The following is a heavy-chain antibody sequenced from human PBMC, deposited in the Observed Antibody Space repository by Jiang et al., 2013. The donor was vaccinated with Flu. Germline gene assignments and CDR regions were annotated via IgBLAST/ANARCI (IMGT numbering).Heavy chain of an antibody. CDR1: GGSISSGGYY. CDR2: IYYSGST. Sequence: GPGLVKPSQTLSLTCTVSGGSISSGGYYWSWIRQHPGKGLEWIGYIYYSGSTYYNPSLKSRVTISVDTSKNQFSLKLSSVTAADTAVYYCTRQGYVAARDYYFDYWGQGTLVTVSS. D-gene: IGHD6-6*01. V-gene: IGHV4-31*03. J-gene: IGHJ4*02. CDR3: TRQGYVAARDYYFDY.